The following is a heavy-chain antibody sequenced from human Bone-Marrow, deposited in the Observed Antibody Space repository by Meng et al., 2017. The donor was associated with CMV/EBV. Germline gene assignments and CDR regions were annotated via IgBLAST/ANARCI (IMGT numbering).Heavy chain of an antibody. J-gene: IGHJ4*02. CDR3: ARAPPGSYGSGTLDY. CDR1: GYTFTAHY. D-gene: IGHD3-10*01. CDR2: IHPHRGDT. V-gene: IGHV1-2*02. Sequence: ASVKVSCKASGYTFTAHYFHWVRQAPGQGLEWMGWIHPHRGDTNYAQQFQGRVTLTRDTSINTGYMELTRLTSDDTAVYYCARAPPGSYGSGTLDYWGQGTLVTVSS.